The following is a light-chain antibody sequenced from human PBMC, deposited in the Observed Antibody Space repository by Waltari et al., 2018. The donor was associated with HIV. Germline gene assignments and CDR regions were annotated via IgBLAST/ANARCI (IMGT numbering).Light chain of an antibody. Sequence: QSVLSQPPSMSGAPGQRVTLPCSGNTSTIGANYVYWFQHGPDAAPKLFIFSTDRRPSGVRGRLSDSKAGTSAYLAISGLRPEDEADYYCATWDDNLNTYVFGPGTRLSVL. J-gene: IGLJ1*01. CDR2: STD. CDR1: TSTIGANY. V-gene: IGLV1-47*01. CDR3: ATWDDNLNTYV.